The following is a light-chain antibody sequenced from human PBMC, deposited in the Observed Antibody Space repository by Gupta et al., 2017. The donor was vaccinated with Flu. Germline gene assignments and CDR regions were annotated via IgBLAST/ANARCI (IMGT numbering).Light chain of an antibody. V-gene: IGKV1-5*03. CDR1: QSINNW. Sequence: VTITCRASQSINNWLAWYQQKPGKAPNLLIYKASSLESGVPSRFSGSGSGTEFTLTISSLQPDYFATYYCQQYDRYPSTFGQGTKLEIK. CDR2: KAS. CDR3: QQYDRYPST. J-gene: IGKJ2*01.